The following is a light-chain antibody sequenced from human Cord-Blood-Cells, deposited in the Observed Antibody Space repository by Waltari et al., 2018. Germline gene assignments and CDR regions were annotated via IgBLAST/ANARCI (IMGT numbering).Light chain of an antibody. CDR2: DVS. Sequence: QSALTQPASVSGSPGQSITISCTGTISDVGGYNYVSWYQQHPGKAPKLMIYDVSKRPSGVSNRFSGSKSGTTASLTISGLQAEDKADYYCSSYTSSSTYVVFGGGTKLTVL. CDR3: SSYTSSSTYVV. CDR1: ISDVGGYNY. J-gene: IGLJ2*01. V-gene: IGLV2-14*01.